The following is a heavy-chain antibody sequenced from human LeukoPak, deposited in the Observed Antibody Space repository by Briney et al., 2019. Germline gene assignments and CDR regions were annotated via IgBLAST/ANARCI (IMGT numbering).Heavy chain of an antibody. V-gene: IGHV3-21*05. D-gene: IGHD4-17*01. Sequence: GGSLRLSCAASGITFSDYSFNWVRQAPGKGLEWVSYISGRSDFIYYSDSVKGRFTVSRDNARSSLYLQMNSLRGEDTAVYYCARDDYGDALGYWGQGTLVTVSS. CDR2: ISGRSDFI. CDR1: GITFSDYS. J-gene: IGHJ4*02. CDR3: ARDDYGDALGY.